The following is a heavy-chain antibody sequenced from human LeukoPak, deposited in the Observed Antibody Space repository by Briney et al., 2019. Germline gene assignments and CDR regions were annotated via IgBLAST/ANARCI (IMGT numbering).Heavy chain of an antibody. CDR2: ISCSGGST. D-gene: IGHD6-13*01. V-gene: IGHV3-23*01. J-gene: IGHJ6*02. CDR3: AKGGSWYDYGMDV. CDR1: GFTFSSYA. Sequence: PGGSLRLSCAASGFTFSSYAMNWVRQAPGKGLEWVSAISCSGGSTYYADSVKGRFTISRDNSKNTLYLQMNSLRAEDTAVYYCAKGGSWYDYGMDVWGQGTTVTVSS.